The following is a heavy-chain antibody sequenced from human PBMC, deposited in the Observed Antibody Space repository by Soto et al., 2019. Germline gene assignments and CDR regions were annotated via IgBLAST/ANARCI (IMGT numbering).Heavy chain of an antibody. CDR1: GFTFSSCS. Sequence: EVQLVESGGGLVQPGGSLRLSCAASGFTFSSCSMNWVRQAPGKGLEWVSYISSSSSTIYYADSVKGRFTISRDNAKNSLYLQMNSLRDEDTAVYYCARGLSYYDSSGYWGYWGQGTLVTVSS. CDR3: ARGLSYYDSSGYWGY. CDR2: ISSSSSTI. J-gene: IGHJ4*02. D-gene: IGHD3-22*01. V-gene: IGHV3-48*02.